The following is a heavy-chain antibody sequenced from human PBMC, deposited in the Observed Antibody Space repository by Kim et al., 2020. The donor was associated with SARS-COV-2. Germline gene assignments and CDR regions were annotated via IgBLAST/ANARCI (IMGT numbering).Heavy chain of an antibody. D-gene: IGHD1-26*01. CDR3: AAHSTEWGLGT. CDR2: IKSKGGGEAT. Sequence: GGSLRLSCAASGFTFSSFWMRWVRQAPGEGLEWVGRIKSKGGGEATDYASPVKGRLTISRDDSRNTVYLQMNGLKTEDTAVYYCAAHSTEWGLGTWGQGSRVTVSS. CDR1: GFTFSSFW. J-gene: IGHJ5*02. V-gene: IGHV3-15*01.